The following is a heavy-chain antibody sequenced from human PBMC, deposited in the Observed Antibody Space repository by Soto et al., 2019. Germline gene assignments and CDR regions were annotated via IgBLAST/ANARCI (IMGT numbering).Heavy chain of an antibody. CDR3: ARGTLIGRWVFDY. CDR2: TYYKSKWYN. J-gene: IGHJ4*02. CDR1: GDSVSSNSAA. D-gene: IGHD4-17*01. Sequence: SQTLSLTCAISGDSVSSNSAAWNWIRQSPSRGLEWLGRTYYKSKWYNDYAVSVKSRITINPDTSKNQFSLKLSSVTAADTAVYYCARGTLIGRWVFDYWGQGTLVTVSS. V-gene: IGHV6-1*01.